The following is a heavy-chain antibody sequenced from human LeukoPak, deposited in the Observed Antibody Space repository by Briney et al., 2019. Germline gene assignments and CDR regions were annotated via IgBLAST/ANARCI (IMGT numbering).Heavy chain of an antibody. CDR3: ARDGFDFWSGYPTTVDY. Sequence: GGSLILSCVASGFTFSSYSMNWVRQSPGKGLEWVSYISSSSNTIYYADSVKGRFTISRDNANNSLYLQMNSLRAEDTAVYYCARDGFDFWSGYPTTVDYWGQGTLVTVSS. CDR1: GFTFSSYS. CDR2: ISSSSNTI. J-gene: IGHJ4*02. D-gene: IGHD3-3*01. V-gene: IGHV3-48*01.